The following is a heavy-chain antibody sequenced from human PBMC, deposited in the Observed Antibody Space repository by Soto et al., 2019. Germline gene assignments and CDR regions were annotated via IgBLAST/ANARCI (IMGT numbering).Heavy chain of an antibody. CDR3: ARAEMAKIDIEY. CDR2: IYYSGST. CDR1: VVSVSSGSYY. J-gene: IGHJ4*02. V-gene: IGHV4-61*01. Sequence: PSETLSLTCTVSVVSVSSGSYYCSWMRQPPGKGLEWIGYIYYSGSTNYNPSLKSRVTISVDTSKNKFSLKLSSVTAADTAVYYCARAEMAKIDIEYWGQGTLVTVSS. D-gene: IGHD5-12*01.